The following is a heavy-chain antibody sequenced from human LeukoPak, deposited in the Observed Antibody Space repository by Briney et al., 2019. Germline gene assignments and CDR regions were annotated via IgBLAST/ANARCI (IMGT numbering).Heavy chain of an antibody. D-gene: IGHD1-26*01. V-gene: IGHV4-4*02. Sequence: SGTLSLTCAVSGGSISSSNWWSWVRPPPGKGLEWIGEIYHSGSTNYNPSLKSRVTISVDKSKNQFSLKLSSVTAADTAVYYCAREGSTVLGYFDYWGQGTLVTVSS. CDR2: IYHSGST. J-gene: IGHJ4*02. CDR3: AREGSTVLGYFDY. CDR1: GGSISSSNW.